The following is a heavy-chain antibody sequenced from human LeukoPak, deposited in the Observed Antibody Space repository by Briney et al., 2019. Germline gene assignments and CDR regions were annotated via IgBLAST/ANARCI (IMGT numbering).Heavy chain of an antibody. CDR2: IKTDGSSI. CDR3: TRGQYSYGPFDY. Sequence: GGSLRLSCAASGFTLRSYWMHWVHQAPGRGLVWVSRIKTDGSSITNADSVKGRFTISRDNDKNTLYLQMNSLRAEDTAVYYCTRGQYSYGPFDYWGQGTLVTVSS. J-gene: IGHJ4*02. V-gene: IGHV3-74*01. CDR1: GFTLRSYW. D-gene: IGHD5-18*01.